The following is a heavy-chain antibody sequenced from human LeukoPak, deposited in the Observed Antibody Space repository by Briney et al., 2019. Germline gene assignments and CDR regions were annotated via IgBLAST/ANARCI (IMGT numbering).Heavy chain of an antibody. J-gene: IGHJ6*02. CDR2: IDLNSGDT. CDR3: ARRTDRAGHYYGMDV. V-gene: IGHV1-2*02. Sequence: ASVKVSCKASGFSFTNSYIHWVRRAPGQGLEWMGWIDLNSGDTNFPQKFQGRVSMTRDTPITTGYMELSSLKSEDTAIYYRARRTDRAGHYYGMDVWGQGTTVTVSS. CDR1: GFSFTNSY.